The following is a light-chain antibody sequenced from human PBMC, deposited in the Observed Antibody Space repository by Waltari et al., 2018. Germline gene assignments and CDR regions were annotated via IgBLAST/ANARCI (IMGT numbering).Light chain of an antibody. V-gene: IGLV1-44*01. J-gene: IGLJ2*01. CDR2: SNN. Sequence: QSVLTQPPSASGTPGQRVTISCSGRSSNIGSNPVTWYQQRPGTAPKLLIYSNNQRPSGVPDRFSGSKSGTSASLAISGLQSEDEADYYCAAWDDSLNGVVFGGGTKLTVL. CDR1: SSNIGSNP. CDR3: AAWDDSLNGVV.